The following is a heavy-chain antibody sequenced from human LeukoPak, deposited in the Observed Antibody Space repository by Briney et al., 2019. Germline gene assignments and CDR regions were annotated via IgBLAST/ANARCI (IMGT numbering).Heavy chain of an antibody. CDR1: GYTLTGYY. J-gene: IGHJ6*03. V-gene: IGHV1-2*02. D-gene: IGHD3-3*01. CDR2: INPNSGGT. Sequence: ASVKVSCKASGYTLTGYYMHWVRQAPGQGLEWMGWINPNSGGTNYAQKFQGRVTMTRDTSISTAYMELSRLRSDDTAVYYCARDYGVFGVVSLYYYMDVWGKGTTVTVSS. CDR3: ARDYGVFGVVSLYYYMDV.